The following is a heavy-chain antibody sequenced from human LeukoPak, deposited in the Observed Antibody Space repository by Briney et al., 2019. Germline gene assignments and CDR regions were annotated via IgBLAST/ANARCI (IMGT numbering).Heavy chain of an antibody. D-gene: IGHD2-2*02. CDR3: ARGLDPNCSTTSCYSLAFDI. Sequence: ASVKVSCKASGYTFTSYDINWVRQATGQGLEWMGWMNPNSGNTGYAQKFQGRVTMTRNTSISTAYMELSSLRSEDTAVYYCARGLDPNCSTTSCYSLAFDIWGQGTMATVSS. V-gene: IGHV1-8*01. CDR2: MNPNSGNT. J-gene: IGHJ3*02. CDR1: GYTFTSYD.